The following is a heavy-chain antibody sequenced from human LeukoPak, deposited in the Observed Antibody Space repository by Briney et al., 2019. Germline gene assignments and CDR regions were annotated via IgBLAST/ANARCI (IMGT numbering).Heavy chain of an antibody. J-gene: IGHJ6*03. CDR1: GFTFSSYS. CDR3: ARAEGSDYYYYYMDV. CDR2: ISSSSSYI. V-gene: IGHV3-21*01. Sequence: GGSLRLSCAASGFTFSSYSMNWVRQAPGKGLEWVSSISSSSSYIYYADSVKGRFTVSRDNAKNSLYLQMNSLRAEDTAVYYCARAEGSDYYYYYMDVWGKGTTVTVSS.